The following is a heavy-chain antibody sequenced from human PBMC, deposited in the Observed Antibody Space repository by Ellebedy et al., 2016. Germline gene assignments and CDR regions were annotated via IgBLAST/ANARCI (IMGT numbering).Heavy chain of an antibody. CDR2: INPNSGGP. CDR1: GYTFTGYY. J-gene: IGHJ3*02. D-gene: IGHD3-22*01. CDR3: ARGKNYYESSGYYTDDAFDI. Sequence: ASVKVSCKASGYTFTGYYMHWVRQAPGQGLEWMGWINPNSGGPNYAQKFQGWVTITRDTSISTAYMELSRLRSDDPAVYYCARGKNYYESSGYYTDDAFDIWGQGTMVTVSS. V-gene: IGHV1-2*04.